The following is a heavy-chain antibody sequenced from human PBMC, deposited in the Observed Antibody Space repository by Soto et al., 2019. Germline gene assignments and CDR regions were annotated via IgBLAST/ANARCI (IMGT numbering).Heavy chain of an antibody. D-gene: IGHD4-17*01. CDR3: ARVGGDYAGYFDY. Sequence: PSETLSLTCTVSGGSISSYCWSWIRQPPGKGREWIGYIYYSGSTNYNPSLKSRVTISIDTSKNQFSLKLSSVTAADTAVYYCARVGGDYAGYFDYWGQGTLVTVSS. CDR1: GGSISSYC. CDR2: IYYSGST. J-gene: IGHJ4*02. V-gene: IGHV4-59*01.